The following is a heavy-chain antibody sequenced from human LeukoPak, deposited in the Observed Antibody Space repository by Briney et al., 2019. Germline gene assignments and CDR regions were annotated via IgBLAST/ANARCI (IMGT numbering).Heavy chain of an antibody. V-gene: IGHV3-13*01. CDR1: GLFFTDYA. Sequence: GGSLRLSCAASGLFFTDYAMHWVRQSTEKGLEWLSGIGSAGDTYHPDSVRGRFTISRDIAGNSLYLQMNSLGAGDTAVYYCARGGRGGNSWTIVDFWGQGALVTVSS. CDR2: IGSAGDT. CDR3: ARGGRGGNSWTIVDF. J-gene: IGHJ4*02. D-gene: IGHD6-13*01.